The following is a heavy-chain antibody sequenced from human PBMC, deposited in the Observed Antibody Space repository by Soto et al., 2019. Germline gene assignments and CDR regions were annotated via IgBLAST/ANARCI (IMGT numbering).Heavy chain of an antibody. D-gene: IGHD2-15*01. V-gene: IGHV4-30-4*01. J-gene: IGHJ4*02. CDR3: ATMGTPATGLYFFDY. CDR2: ISYSGST. CDR1: GGSISSGNYY. Sequence: QVPLQESGPGLVKPSQTLSLTCTVSGGSISSGNYYWSWIRQPPGKGLEWIGFISYSGSTYYSTSLKSRVTRSVDTSKSQFSLNLSFVTAADTAVYYCATMGTPATGLYFFDYWGQGSLVTVSS.